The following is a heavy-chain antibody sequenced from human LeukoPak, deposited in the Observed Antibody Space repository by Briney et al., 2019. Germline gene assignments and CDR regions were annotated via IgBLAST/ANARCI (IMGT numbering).Heavy chain of an antibody. D-gene: IGHD6-6*01. CDR2: ISGSGGST. CDR1: GFTFSSYA. J-gene: IGHJ4*02. V-gene: IGHV3-23*01. CDR3: AKIPLYSSSVGHDVGRSD. Sequence: GGSLRLSCAASGFTFSSYAMSWVRQAPGKGLEWVSAISGSGGSTYYADSVKGRFTISRDNSKNTLYLQMNSLRAEDTAVYYCAKIPLYSSSVGHDVGRSDWGQGTLVTVSS.